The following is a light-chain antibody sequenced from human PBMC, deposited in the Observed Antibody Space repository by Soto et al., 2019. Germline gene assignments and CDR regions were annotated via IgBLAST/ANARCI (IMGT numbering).Light chain of an antibody. CDR2: DVS. CDR3: QQYNKWPLT. V-gene: IGKV3-15*01. J-gene: IGKJ4*01. CDR1: QSVSSN. Sequence: EIVMTQSPDTLSVSPGERATLSCRASQSVSSNFAWYQQKPGQAPRLLIHDVSTRATGIPARFSGTGSGIEFTLTISSLQSEDFAVYYCQQYNKWPLTFGGGTKVEIK.